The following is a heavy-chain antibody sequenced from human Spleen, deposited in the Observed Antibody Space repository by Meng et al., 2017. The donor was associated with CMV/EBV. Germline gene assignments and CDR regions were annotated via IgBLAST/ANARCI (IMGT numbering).Heavy chain of an antibody. D-gene: IGHD2-15*01. CDR2: ISYDGSNK. Sequence: GESLKISCAASGFTFSSYAMHWVRQAPGKGLEWVAVISYDGSNKYYADSVKGRFSISRDNSKNTLFLQMDSLRPEDTAVYYCAKGGPLVVPFFGMDVWGQGTTVTVSS. J-gene: IGHJ6*02. CDR3: AKGGPLVVPFFGMDV. V-gene: IGHV3-30*04. CDR1: GFTFSSYA.